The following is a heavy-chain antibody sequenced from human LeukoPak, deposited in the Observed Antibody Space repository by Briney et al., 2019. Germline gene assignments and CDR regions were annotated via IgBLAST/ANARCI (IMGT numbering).Heavy chain of an antibody. J-gene: IGHJ4*02. V-gene: IGHV3-30-3*01. CDR2: ILYDGSNK. CDR3: ARTHYGSGSSGFDY. Sequence: GGSLRLSCAASGFTFSSYSIHWVRQAPGKGLEWVAVILYDGSNKYYADSVKGRFTISRDNSKNTLYLQMNSLRPEDTAVYYCARTHYGSGSSGFDYWGQGTLVTVSS. CDR1: GFTFSSYS. D-gene: IGHD3-10*01.